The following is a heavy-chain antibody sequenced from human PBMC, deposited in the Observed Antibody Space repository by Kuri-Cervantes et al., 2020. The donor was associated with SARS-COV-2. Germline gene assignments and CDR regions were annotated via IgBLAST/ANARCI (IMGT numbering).Heavy chain of an antibody. J-gene: IGHJ5*02. Sequence: ASVQVSCKASGYTFTSYGISWVRQAPGQGLEWMGWIRAYNGNTNYAQKLQGRVTMTTDTYTSTAYMELRSLRSDDTAVYYCARVGIVVVVAAIPDWFDPWGQGTLVTVSS. CDR1: GYTFTSYG. CDR2: IRAYNGNT. V-gene: IGHV1-18*01. D-gene: IGHD2-15*01. CDR3: ARVGIVVVVAAIPDWFDP.